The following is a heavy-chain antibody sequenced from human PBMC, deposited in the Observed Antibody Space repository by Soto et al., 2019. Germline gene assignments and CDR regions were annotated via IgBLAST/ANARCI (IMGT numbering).Heavy chain of an antibody. D-gene: IGHD2-15*01. Sequence: QVQLVESGGGVVQPGRSLRLSCAASGFTFSSYAMHWVRQAPGKGLEWVAVISYDGSNKYYADSVKGRFTISRDNSKNTLYLQMNSLRAEDTAVYYCAGDFSGGRGEWYFDLWGRGTLVTVSS. J-gene: IGHJ2*01. V-gene: IGHV3-30-3*01. CDR2: ISYDGSNK. CDR1: GFTFSSYA. CDR3: AGDFSGGRGEWYFDL.